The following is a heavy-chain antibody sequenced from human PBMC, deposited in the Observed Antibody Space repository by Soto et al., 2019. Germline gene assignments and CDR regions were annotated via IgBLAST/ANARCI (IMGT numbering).Heavy chain of an antibody. CDR1: GFTFSSYG. Sequence: GGSLRLSCAASGFTFSSYGMHWVRQAPGKGLEWVAVIWYDGSNKYYADSVKGRFTISRDNSKNTLYLQMNSLRAEDTAVYYCARDLSGDYWEAYFDYWGQGTLVTVSS. V-gene: IGHV3-33*01. D-gene: IGHD4-17*01. CDR3: ARDLSGDYWEAYFDY. J-gene: IGHJ4*02. CDR2: IWYDGSNK.